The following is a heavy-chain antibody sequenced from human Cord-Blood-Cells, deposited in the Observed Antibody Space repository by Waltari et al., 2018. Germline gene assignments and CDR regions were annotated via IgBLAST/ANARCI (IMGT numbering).Heavy chain of an antibody. D-gene: IGHD4-17*01. CDR2: IKQDGSEK. J-gene: IGHJ4*02. CDR1: GFTFSSHW. CDR3: TTPPYGDYDY. V-gene: IGHV3-7*01. Sequence: EVQLVESGGGLVQPGGSLRLSCAASGFTFSSHWMSWVRQAPGKGLEWVANIKQDGSEKYYVDSVKGRFTISRDNAKNSLYLKMNSLRAEDTAVYYCTTPPYGDYDYWGQGTLVTVSS.